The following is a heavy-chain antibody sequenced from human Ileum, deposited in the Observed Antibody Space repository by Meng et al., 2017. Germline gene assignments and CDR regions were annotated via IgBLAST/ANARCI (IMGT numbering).Heavy chain of an antibody. CDR1: GFSFSTYG. Sequence: GESLKISCAASGFSFSTYGMNWVRQAPGKGLEWVAALSSGGDSTLYADSVKGRFTISRDNSKNTLYLQVSSLRAEDTAIYYCAKSNWGSAGAFDLWGQGTRVTVSS. D-gene: IGHD7-27*01. CDR3: AKSNWGSAGAFDL. V-gene: IGHV3-23*01. J-gene: IGHJ3*01. CDR2: LSSGGDST.